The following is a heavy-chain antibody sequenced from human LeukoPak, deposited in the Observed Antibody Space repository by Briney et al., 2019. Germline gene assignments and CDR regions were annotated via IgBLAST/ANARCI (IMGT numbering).Heavy chain of an antibody. J-gene: IGHJ4*02. Sequence: SVKVSCKASGGTFSSYAISWVRQAPGQGLEWMGRIIPIFGTANYVQKFQGRVTITTDESTSTAYMELSSLRSEDTAVYYCAAGGDYGGNSVDYWGQGTLVTVSS. D-gene: IGHD4-23*01. CDR2: IIPIFGTA. CDR1: GGTFSSYA. CDR3: AAGGDYGGNSVDY. V-gene: IGHV1-69*05.